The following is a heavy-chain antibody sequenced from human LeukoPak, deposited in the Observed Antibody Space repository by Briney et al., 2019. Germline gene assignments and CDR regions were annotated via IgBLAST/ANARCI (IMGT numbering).Heavy chain of an antibody. CDR3: ARGAGTDLIAARPRYYMDV. V-gene: IGHV4-59*11. CDR2: IYYSGST. Sequence: SETLSLTCTVSGGSISSHYWSWIRQPPGKGLEWIGYIYYSGSTNYNPSLKSRVTISVDTSKNQFSLKLSSVTAADTAVYYCARGAGTDLIAARPRYYMDVWGKGTTVTVSS. D-gene: IGHD6-6*01. J-gene: IGHJ6*03. CDR1: GGSISSHY.